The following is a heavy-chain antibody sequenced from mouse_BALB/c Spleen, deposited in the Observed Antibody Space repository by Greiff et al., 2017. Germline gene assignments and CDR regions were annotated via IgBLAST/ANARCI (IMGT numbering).Heavy chain of an antibody. CDR3: KADKGNGDYGLDY. D-gene: IGHD2-13*01. V-gene: IGHV14-4*02. J-gene: IGHJ2*01. Sequence: EVKLLESGAELVRSGASVKLSCTASGFNINDYYLHWVKQRPEQGLEWIGWIDPENGDTEYAPKFQGKATMTADTSSNTAYLQLSSLTSEDTAVYYCKADKGNGDYGLDYWGQGTTLTVSS. CDR1: GFNINDYY. CDR2: IDPENGDT.